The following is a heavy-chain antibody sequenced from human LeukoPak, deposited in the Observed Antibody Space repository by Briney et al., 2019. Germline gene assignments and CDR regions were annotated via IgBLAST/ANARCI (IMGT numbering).Heavy chain of an antibody. Sequence: KPSETLSLTCTVSGGSISSYYWSWIRQPPGKGLEWIGYIYYSGSTNYNPSLKSRVTISVDTSKNQFSLKLSSVTAADTAVYYCASSQGYGDYSGFDYWGQGTLVTVSS. V-gene: IGHV4-59*01. CDR3: ASSQGYGDYSGFDY. CDR1: GGSISSYY. J-gene: IGHJ4*02. D-gene: IGHD4-17*01. CDR2: IYYSGST.